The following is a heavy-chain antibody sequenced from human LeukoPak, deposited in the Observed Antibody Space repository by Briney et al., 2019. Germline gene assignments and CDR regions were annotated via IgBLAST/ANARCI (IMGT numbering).Heavy chain of an antibody. J-gene: IGHJ4*02. V-gene: IGHV3-48*01. D-gene: IGHD1-26*01. CDR2: IGIDSGNT. Sequence: GGSLRLSCTASGFPFIEYSMNWVRQAPGKGLEWISYIGIDSGNTKYADSVRGRFTISADKAKNSLYLQMNSLRAEDTAIYYCAITGSYVLSWGQGTPVTVSS. CDR3: AITGSYVLS. CDR1: GFPFIEYS.